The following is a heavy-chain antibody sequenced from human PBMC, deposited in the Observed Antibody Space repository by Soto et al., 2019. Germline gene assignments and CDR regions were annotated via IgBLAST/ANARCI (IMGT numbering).Heavy chain of an antibody. V-gene: IGHV4-59*11. Sequence: SETLSLTCSVSGVYIGSHFWSWIRQAPGKGPELVGYIYHTVNTNYNPALKSRVTISMDTSKNQLSLQLTPVTAADTAVYYCARLQYTVVTALDIWGQGTMVTVSS. D-gene: IGHD2-15*01. CDR3: ARLQYTVVTALDI. CDR2: IYHTVNT. J-gene: IGHJ3*02. CDR1: GVYIGSHF.